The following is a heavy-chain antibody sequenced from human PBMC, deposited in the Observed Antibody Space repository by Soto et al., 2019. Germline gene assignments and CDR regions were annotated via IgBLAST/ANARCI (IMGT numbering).Heavy chain of an antibody. Sequence: QVQLQQWGAGLLKPSETLSLTCAVYGGSFSGYYWSWIRQPPGKGLEWIGEINHSGSTNYNPSLKSRVTISVDTSKNQFALKLSSVTAADTAVYYCARGVWVVRGDTDYFDYWGQGTLVTVSS. V-gene: IGHV4-34*01. CDR3: ARGVWVVRGDTDYFDY. J-gene: IGHJ4*02. D-gene: IGHD3-10*01. CDR2: INHSGST. CDR1: GGSFSGYY.